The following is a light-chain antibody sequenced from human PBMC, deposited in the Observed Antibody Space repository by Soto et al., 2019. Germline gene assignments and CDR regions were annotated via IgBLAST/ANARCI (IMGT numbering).Light chain of an antibody. CDR1: SSDVGGYNY. CDR2: EVS. J-gene: IGLJ1*01. CDR3: NSYSSSTSLPYV. Sequence: QSALTQPPSASGSPGQSVTITCTGTSSDVGGYNYVSWYQQHPGKAPKLLIFEVSSRPSGVSNRFSGSKSGNTASLTISALQAEDEADYFCNSYSSSTSLPYVFGTGTQLTVL. V-gene: IGLV2-14*01.